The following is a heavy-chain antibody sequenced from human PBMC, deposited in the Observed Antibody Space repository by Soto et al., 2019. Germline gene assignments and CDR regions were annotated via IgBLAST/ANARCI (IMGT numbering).Heavy chain of an antibody. J-gene: IGHJ6*02. D-gene: IGHD3-16*01. CDR2: IYYSGST. Sequence: QVQLQESGPGLVKPSQTLSLTCTVSGGSISSGGYYWSWIRQHPGKGLEWIGYIYYSGSTYYHPSLKSQVTISVDTSKNQFSLKLSSVTAADTAVYYCASWGLRAGYYYCGMDVWGQGTTVTVSS. V-gene: IGHV4-31*01. CDR1: GGSISSGGYY. CDR3: ASWGLRAGYYYCGMDV.